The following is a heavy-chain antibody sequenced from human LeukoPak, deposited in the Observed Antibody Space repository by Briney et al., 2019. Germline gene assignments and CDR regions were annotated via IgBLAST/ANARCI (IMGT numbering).Heavy chain of an antibody. Sequence: PSETLSLTCTVSGGSISSYYWSWIRQPPGKGLEWIGYIYYSGNTKYNPSLKSRVTISVDTSKNQFSLKLSSVTAADTAVYYCARGGRASIAAAGTLSYWGQGTLVTVSS. CDR2: IYYSGNT. CDR3: ARGGRASIAAAGTLSY. V-gene: IGHV4-59*01. CDR1: GGSISSYY. D-gene: IGHD6-13*01. J-gene: IGHJ4*02.